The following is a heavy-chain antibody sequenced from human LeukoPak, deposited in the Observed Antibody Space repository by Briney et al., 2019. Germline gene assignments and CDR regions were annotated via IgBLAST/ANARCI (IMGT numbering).Heavy chain of an antibody. CDR2: IKQDGSEK. Sequence: GGSLRLSCAASGFTFSSYWMSWVRQAPGKGLEWVANIKQDGSEKYYVDSVKGRFTISRDNAKNSLYLQMNSLRAEDTAVYYCARDSYGYSYGSYYYYYYMDVWGKGTTVTVSS. CDR1: GFTFSSYW. V-gene: IGHV3-7*01. CDR3: ARDSYGYSYGSYYYYYYMDV. D-gene: IGHD5-18*01. J-gene: IGHJ6*03.